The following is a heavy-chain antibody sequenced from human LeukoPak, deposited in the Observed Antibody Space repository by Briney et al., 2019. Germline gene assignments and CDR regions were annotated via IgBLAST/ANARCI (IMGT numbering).Heavy chain of an antibody. D-gene: IGHD1-26*01. CDR2: MSPEDSET. V-gene: IGHV5-51*01. Sequence: GESLKISCKASGYSFTNYWIGWVRQMPGKGLEWMGIMSPEDSETRYSPSFQGQVTMSVDKSISTAFLRWSSLKASDTAMYYCARPTPLVDDAFDIWGQGTMVTVSS. CDR1: GYSFTNYW. J-gene: IGHJ3*02. CDR3: ARPTPLVDDAFDI.